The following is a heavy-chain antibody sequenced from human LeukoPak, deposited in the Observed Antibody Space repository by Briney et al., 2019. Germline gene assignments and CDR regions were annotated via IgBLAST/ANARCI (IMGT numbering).Heavy chain of an antibody. J-gene: IGHJ4*02. D-gene: IGHD6-6*01. CDR1: GYTFTSYG. Sequence: ASVRVSCKASGYTFTSYGISWVRQAPGQGLEWMGWISAYNGNTNYAQKFQGRVTITADESTSTAYMELSSLRSEDTAVYYCASDSSSSLVRGYWGQGTLVTVSS. CDR2: ISAYNGNT. V-gene: IGHV1-18*01. CDR3: ASDSSSSLVRGY.